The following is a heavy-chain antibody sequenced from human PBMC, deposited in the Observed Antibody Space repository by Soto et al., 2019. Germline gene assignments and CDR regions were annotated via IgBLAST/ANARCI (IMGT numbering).Heavy chain of an antibody. CDR3: AITPNCGRDCSADSYWFFDL. Sequence: EVQLLESGGNLVQPGGSLRLSCAASGLTFSSYAMSWVRQAPGKGLEWVSAIRGGGLSPYYADSVKGRFTISRDNSRKTLFLQMSALRAEDTAVYYCAITPNCGRDCSADSYWFFDLWGRGTLVTVSS. J-gene: IGHJ2*01. CDR1: GLTFSSYA. V-gene: IGHV3-23*01. CDR2: IRGGGLSP. D-gene: IGHD2-21*02.